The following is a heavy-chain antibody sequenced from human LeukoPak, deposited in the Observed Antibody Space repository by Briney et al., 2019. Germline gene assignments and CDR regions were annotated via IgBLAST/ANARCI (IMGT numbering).Heavy chain of an antibody. CDR3: ARAHAPFLRDDAFDI. V-gene: IGHV1-18*01. J-gene: IGHJ3*02. CDR2: ISAYNGNT. CDR1: GYTFTSYG. Sequence: ASVKVSCKASGYTFTSYGISWVRQAPGQGREWMGWISAYNGNTNYAQKLQGTVTMTTDTSTSTAYMELRSLRSDDTAVYYCARAHAPFLRDDAFDIWGQGTMVTVSS. D-gene: IGHD3-16*01.